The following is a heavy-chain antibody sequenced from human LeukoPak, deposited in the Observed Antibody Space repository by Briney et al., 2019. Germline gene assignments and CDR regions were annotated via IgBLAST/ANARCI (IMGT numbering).Heavy chain of an antibody. V-gene: IGHV1-2*02. CDR2: INPNSGGT. D-gene: IGHD4-17*01. J-gene: IGHJ4*02. CDR3: AREYGFGTTVPCY. Sequence: GASVKVSCKASGYTFTSYYMHWVRQAPGQGLEWMGWINPNSGGTNYAQKFQGRVTMTRDTSISTACMELSRLRSDDTAVYYCAREYGFGTTVPCYWGQGTLVTVSS. CDR1: GYTFTSYY.